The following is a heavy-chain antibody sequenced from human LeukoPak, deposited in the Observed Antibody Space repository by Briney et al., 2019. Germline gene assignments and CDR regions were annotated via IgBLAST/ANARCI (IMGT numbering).Heavy chain of an antibody. CDR1: GFTFSSYE. V-gene: IGHV3-48*03. D-gene: IGHD3-22*01. CDR2: ISSSGSTI. Sequence: PGGSLRLSCAASGFTFSSYEMNWVRQAPGKGLEWVSYISSSGSTIYYADSVKGRFTISRDNAKNSLYLQMNSLRVEDTAVYYCASLHYYVALGYWGQGTLVAVSS. CDR3: ASLHYYVALGY. J-gene: IGHJ4*02.